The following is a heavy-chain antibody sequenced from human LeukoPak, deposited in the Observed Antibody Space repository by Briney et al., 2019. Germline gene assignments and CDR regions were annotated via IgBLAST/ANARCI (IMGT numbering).Heavy chain of an antibody. D-gene: IGHD3-22*01. V-gene: IGHV3-23*01. CDR3: AKEHYYDSSGYENWFDP. J-gene: IGHJ5*02. Sequence: PGGSLRLSCAASGFTFSDYYMSWIRQAPGKGLEWVSAISGSGGSTYYADSVKGRFTISRDNSKNTLYLQMNSLRAEDTAVYYCAKEHYYDSSGYENWFDPWGQGTLVTVSS. CDR2: ISGSGGST. CDR1: GFTFSDYY.